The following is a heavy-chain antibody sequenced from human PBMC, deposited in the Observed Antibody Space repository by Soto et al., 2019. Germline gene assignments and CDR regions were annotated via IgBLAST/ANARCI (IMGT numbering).Heavy chain of an antibody. CDR1: GGTFSSYA. CDR3: ARDRPIVAKRGGMDV. V-gene: IGHV1-69*06. J-gene: IGHJ6*02. D-gene: IGHD3-16*01. Sequence: SVKVSCKASGGTFSSYAISWVRQAPGQGLEWMGGIIPIFGTANYAQKFQGRVTITADKSTSTAYMELSSLRSEDTAVYYCARDRPIVAKRGGMDVWGQGTTVTVSS. CDR2: IIPIFGTA.